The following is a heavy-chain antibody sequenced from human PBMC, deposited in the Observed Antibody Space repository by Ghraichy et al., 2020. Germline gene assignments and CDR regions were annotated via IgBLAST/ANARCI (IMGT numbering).Heavy chain of an antibody. CDR2: INHSGST. Sequence: SQTLSLTCAVYGGSFSGYYWSWIRQPPGKGLEWIGEINHSGSTNYNPSLKSRVTISVDTSKNQFSLKLSSVTAADTAVYYCARRRVLRSSYYYYYMDVWGKGTTVTVSS. V-gene: IGHV4-34*01. D-gene: IGHD2/OR15-2a*01. J-gene: IGHJ6*03. CDR1: GGSFSGYY. CDR3: ARRRVLRSSYYYYYMDV.